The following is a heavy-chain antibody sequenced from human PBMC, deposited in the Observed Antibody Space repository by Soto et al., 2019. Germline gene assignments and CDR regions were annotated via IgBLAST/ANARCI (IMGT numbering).Heavy chain of an antibody. CDR3: AKDPMTTVTTVVDY. CDR2: ISGSGGST. V-gene: IGHV3-23*01. CDR1: GFTFSSYA. J-gene: IGHJ4*02. Sequence: GGSLRLSCAASGFTFSSYAMSWVRQAPGKGLEWVPAISGSGGSTYYADPVKGRFTISRDNSKNTLYLQMNSLRAEDTAVYYCAKDPMTTVTTVVDYWGQGTLVTVSS. D-gene: IGHD4-17*01.